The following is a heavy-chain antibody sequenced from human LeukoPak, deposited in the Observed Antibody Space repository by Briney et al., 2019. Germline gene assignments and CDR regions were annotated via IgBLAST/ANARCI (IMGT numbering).Heavy chain of an antibody. V-gene: IGHV3-7*01. D-gene: IGHD2-2*01. CDR2: TKHYEREK. CDR1: GFSFSTYL. CDR3: ARDQRLLGYCSGTSCYPLYFDY. J-gene: IGHJ4*02. Sequence: GWSLTLSCPASGFSFSTYLMSWVRQAPGKGRDWVANTKHYEREKYYVDSVKGRFTISRDNAKNSLYLQMNSLRAEDTAVYYCARDQRLLGYCSGTSCYPLYFDYWGQGTLVTVSS.